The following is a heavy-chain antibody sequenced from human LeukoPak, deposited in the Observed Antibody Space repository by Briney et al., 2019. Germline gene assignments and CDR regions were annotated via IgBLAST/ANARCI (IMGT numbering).Heavy chain of an antibody. D-gene: IGHD3-16*02. Sequence: ASVKVSCKSSGYTLTGYYIHMVRQAPGQGLEWMGWTNPNSGGTNYPQKFQGRVTMTRDTSISTAYMELSGLRSDDTAVYYCARGPYIGSFGGVSVPFDFWAQRTLVTVSS. J-gene: IGHJ4*02. CDR2: TNPNSGGT. CDR1: GYTLTGYY. V-gene: IGHV1-2*02. CDR3: ARGPYIGSFGGVSVPFDF.